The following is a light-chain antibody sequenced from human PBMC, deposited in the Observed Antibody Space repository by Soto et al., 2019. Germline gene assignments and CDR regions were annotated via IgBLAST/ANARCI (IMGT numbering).Light chain of an antibody. CDR1: QSVSSSY. Sequence: EIVLTQSPGTLSLSPGERATLSCRASQSVSSSYLAWYQQKPGQAPRLLIYGASSRATGIPDRFSGSGSGTDFPLTISRLEPEDCAVYYCQQYDSSPFTFGPGTKVDIK. CDR2: GAS. CDR3: QQYDSSPFT. J-gene: IGKJ3*01. V-gene: IGKV3-20*01.